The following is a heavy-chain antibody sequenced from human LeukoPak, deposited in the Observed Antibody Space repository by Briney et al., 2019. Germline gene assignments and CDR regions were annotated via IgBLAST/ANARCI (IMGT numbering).Heavy chain of an antibody. CDR1: GSISSYY. V-gene: IGHV4-4*09. Sequence: SETLSLTCTVSGSISSYYWSWIRQPPGQGLEWIGYIYTSGSTNYNPSLKSRVTISVDTSKNQFSLDLSSVTAADTAVYYCARQKCTSTSCLTKNAFDIWGQGTMVTVSS. J-gene: IGHJ3*02. D-gene: IGHD2-2*01. CDR3: ARQKCTSTSCLTKNAFDI. CDR2: IYTSGST.